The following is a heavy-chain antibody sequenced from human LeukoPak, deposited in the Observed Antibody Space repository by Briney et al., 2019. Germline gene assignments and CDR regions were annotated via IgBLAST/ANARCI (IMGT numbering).Heavy chain of an antibody. CDR1: GGSFSSGSYY. V-gene: IGHV4-61*02. CDR3: ARGGGDWGFHQSDY. Sequence: NTSQTLSLTCTVSGGSFSSGSYYWSWIRQPAGKGLEWIGRIYTSGSTNYNPSLKSRVTISVDTSKNQFSLKLSSVTAADTAVYYCARGGGDWGFHQSDYWGQGTLVTVSS. D-gene: IGHD2-21*01. J-gene: IGHJ4*02. CDR2: IYTSGST.